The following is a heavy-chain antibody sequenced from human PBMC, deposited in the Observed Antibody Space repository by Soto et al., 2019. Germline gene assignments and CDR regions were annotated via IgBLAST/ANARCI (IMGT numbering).Heavy chain of an antibody. Sequence: QVQLVQSGAEVKKPGSSVKVSCKASGGTFSNYGISWVRQVPGQGLEWVAGIIPMFGSANYAQRFQDGVTITADESTSTAYMELRSLRYEDTAVYYCAAYSSGWYNFDYWGQGSLVTVSS. J-gene: IGHJ4*02. CDR3: AAYSSGWYNFDY. D-gene: IGHD6-19*01. V-gene: IGHV1-69*01. CDR2: IIPMFGSA. CDR1: GGTFSNYG.